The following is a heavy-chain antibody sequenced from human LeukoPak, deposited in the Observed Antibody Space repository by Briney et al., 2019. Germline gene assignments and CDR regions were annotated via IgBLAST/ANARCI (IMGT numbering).Heavy chain of an antibody. J-gene: IGHJ4*02. D-gene: IGHD6-13*01. CDR1: GGSISSGDYY. CDR2: IYYSGST. V-gene: IGHV4-30-4*01. Sequence: SSETLSLTCTVSGGSISSGDYYWSWIRQPPGKGLEWIGYIYYSGSTYYNPSLKSRVTISVDTSKNQFSLKLSSVTAADTAVYYCARDRGSSSPEPGLDYWGQGTLVTVSS. CDR3: ARDRGSSSPEPGLDY.